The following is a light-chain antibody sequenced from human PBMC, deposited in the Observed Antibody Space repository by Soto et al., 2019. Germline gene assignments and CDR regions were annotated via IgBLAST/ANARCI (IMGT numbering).Light chain of an antibody. CDR1: ETINKY. V-gene: IGKV1-39*01. CDR3: QQSYKTPQT. J-gene: IGKJ1*01. Sequence: DLQMTQSPSSVSASIGDRVTISCRASETINKYLNWYQQKPGKPPRLLIYTAATLPSEVPSRFSGSRPGTNFTLTINSLQPEDSATYYCQQSYKTPQTCGQGTKVEIK. CDR2: TAA.